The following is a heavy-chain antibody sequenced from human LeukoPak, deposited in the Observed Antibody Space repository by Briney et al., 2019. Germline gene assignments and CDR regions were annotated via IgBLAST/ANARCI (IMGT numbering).Heavy chain of an antibody. Sequence: KPSETLSLTCSVSGGSISSYYWSWIRQPAGKGLEWIGRFYNSGSTNYNPSLKSRVTMSVDTSKNQFSLKLSSVTAADTAVYYCVSSRGYSYGYFDYWGQGTLVTVSS. CDR3: VSSRGYSYGYFDY. V-gene: IGHV4-4*07. J-gene: IGHJ4*02. D-gene: IGHD5-18*01. CDR2: FYNSGST. CDR1: GGSISSYY.